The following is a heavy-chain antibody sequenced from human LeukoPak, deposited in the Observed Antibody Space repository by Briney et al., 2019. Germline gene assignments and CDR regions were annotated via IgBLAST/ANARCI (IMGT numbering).Heavy chain of an antibody. Sequence: PGGSLRLSCTASGFSFSTYNINWVRRAPGKGLEWVSYINSPSDTIHYADSVKGRFTISRDNARNSLYLQMNSLRDDDTAVYYCARSVRDCNGDCYSPYFDYWGQGTLVTVSS. CDR1: GFSFSTYN. D-gene: IGHD2-21*02. CDR2: INSPSDTI. J-gene: IGHJ4*02. CDR3: ARSVRDCNGDCYSPYFDY. V-gene: IGHV3-48*02.